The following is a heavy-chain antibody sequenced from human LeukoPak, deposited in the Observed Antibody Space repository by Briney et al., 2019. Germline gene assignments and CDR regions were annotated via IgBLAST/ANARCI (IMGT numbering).Heavy chain of an antibody. Sequence: SVKVSCKASGGTFSSYAISWVRQAPGQGLEWMGGIIPIFGTANYAQKFKGRVTITADESTSTAYTELSSLRSEDTAVYYCARGTDSGSYSPFDYWGRGTLVTVSS. CDR1: GGTFSSYA. J-gene: IGHJ4*02. D-gene: IGHD1-26*01. CDR2: IIPIFGTA. V-gene: IGHV1-69*13. CDR3: ARGTDSGSYSPFDY.